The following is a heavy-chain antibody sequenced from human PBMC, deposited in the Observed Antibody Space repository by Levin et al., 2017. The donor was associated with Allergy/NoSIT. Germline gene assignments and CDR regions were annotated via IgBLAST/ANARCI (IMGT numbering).Heavy chain of an antibody. CDR1: GYIFTDYY. J-gene: IGHJ3*02. CDR2: VNPDGGGT. Sequence: ASVKVSCKASGYIFTDYYVHWVRQAPGQGLEWMGWVNPDGGGTRFAQKFQGRVTMTSDTSLTTVYLQLSGLTSDDTAFYYCTRNLVGHDAFDIWGQGTMVIVSS. V-gene: IGHV1-2*02. D-gene: IGHD2-8*02. CDR3: TRNLVGHDAFDI.